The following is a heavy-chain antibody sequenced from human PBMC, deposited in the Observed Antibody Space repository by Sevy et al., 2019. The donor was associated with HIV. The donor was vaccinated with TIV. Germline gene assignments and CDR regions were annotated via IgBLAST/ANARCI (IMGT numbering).Heavy chain of an antibody. V-gene: IGHV3-74*01. D-gene: IGHD3-3*01. CDR2: INSHGTIT. J-gene: IGHJ6*02. CDR3: ARDRLLQFLEWPSYSLDV. Sequence: GGSLRLSCAASGFTFSSHWMFWVRQAPGKGLMWVSHINSHGTITNYADSVKGRFAISRDNAKNTVYLRMDSLRAEDTAVYYCARDRLLQFLEWPSYSLDVWGQGTTVTVSS. CDR1: GFTFSSHW.